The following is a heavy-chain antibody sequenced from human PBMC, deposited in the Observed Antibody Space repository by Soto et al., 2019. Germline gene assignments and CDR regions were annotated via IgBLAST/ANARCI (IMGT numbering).Heavy chain of an antibody. CDR1: GYTFSGHY. CDR2: INPKSGGT. V-gene: IGHV1-2*02. J-gene: IGHJ4*02. D-gene: IGHD6-13*01. CDR3: ARGLYSSPAYCFDS. Sequence: QVQLVQSGAEVRKPGASVKVSCNVTGYTFSGHYLHWVRQAPGQGLEWMGWINPKSGGTNYAQKCQDRVTMTADTSVGAASMELTSLRYDDTAVFYCARGLYSSPAYCFDSWGQGTLVTVSS.